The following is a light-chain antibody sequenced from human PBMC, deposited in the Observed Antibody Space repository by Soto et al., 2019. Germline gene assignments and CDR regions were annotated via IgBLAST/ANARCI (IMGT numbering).Light chain of an antibody. CDR2: GNS. Sequence: QSVLTQPPSVSGAPGQRVTISCTGSSSNIGAGYDVHWYQQLPGTAPKLLIYGNSNRPSGVPDRFSGSKSGTSASLAITGLQAEDEAAYSCQSYDSSLSGSDVVFGGGTKLTVL. CDR1: SSNIGAGYD. V-gene: IGLV1-40*01. CDR3: QSYDSSLSGSDVV. J-gene: IGLJ2*01.